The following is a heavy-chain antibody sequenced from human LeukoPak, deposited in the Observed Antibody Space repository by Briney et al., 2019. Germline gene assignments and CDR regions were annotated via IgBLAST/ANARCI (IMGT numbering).Heavy chain of an antibody. D-gene: IGHD6-6*01. V-gene: IGHV1-69*05. CDR2: IIPIFGTA. CDR1: GGTFSSYA. CDR3: ARGLLAARYGHWFDP. J-gene: IGHJ5*02. Sequence: GSSVKVSCKASGGTFSSYAISWVRQAPGQGLEWMGGIIPIFGTANYAQKFQGRVTITTDESTSTAYMELSSLRSEDTAVYYCARGLLAARYGHWFDPWGQGTLVTVSS.